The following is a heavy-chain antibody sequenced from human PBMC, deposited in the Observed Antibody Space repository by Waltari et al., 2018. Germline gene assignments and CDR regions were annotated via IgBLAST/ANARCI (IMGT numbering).Heavy chain of an antibody. V-gene: IGHV3-23*01. CDR3: AKDRSGYDYFDY. Sequence: EVQLLESGGGLVQPGGSLRLSCAASGFTFSISSMSWVRQAPGKGLEWVSAISGSGGSTYYADSVKGRFTISRDNSKNTLYLQMNSLRAEDTAVYYCAKDRSGYDYFDYWGQGTLVTVSS. CDR2: ISGSGGST. D-gene: IGHD5-12*01. J-gene: IGHJ4*02. CDR1: GFTFSISS.